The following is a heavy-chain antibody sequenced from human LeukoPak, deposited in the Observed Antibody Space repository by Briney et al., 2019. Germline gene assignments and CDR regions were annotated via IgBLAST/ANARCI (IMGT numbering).Heavy chain of an antibody. V-gene: IGHV4-39*01. J-gene: IGHJ3*02. CDR3: ARHSGPLYDSSGYYSDDAFDI. CDR2: IYYSGST. Sequence: PSETLSLTCTVSGVSISSSSYYWGWIRQPPGKGRAWIGSIYYSGSTYYSPSLKSRVTISVDTSKNQFSLKLSSVTAADTAVYYCARHSGPLYDSSGYYSDDAFDIWGQGTMITVSS. CDR1: GVSISSSSYY. D-gene: IGHD3-22*01.